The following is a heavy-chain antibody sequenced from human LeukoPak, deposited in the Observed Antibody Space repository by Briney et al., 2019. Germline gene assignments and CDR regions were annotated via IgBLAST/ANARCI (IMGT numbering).Heavy chain of an antibody. CDR3: AKRAHFTMSTDYFDY. D-gene: IGHD3-10*02. J-gene: IGHJ4*02. CDR2: ISGSGSSS. CDR1: GFTFSSYA. Sequence: GGSLRLSCAASGFTFSSYAMSWVRQAPGKGLEWVSTISGSGSSSYFSDSVKGRFTISRDNSKNTLDLQINSLRAEDTAVYYCAKRAHFTMSTDYFDYWGQGALVTVSS. V-gene: IGHV3-23*01.